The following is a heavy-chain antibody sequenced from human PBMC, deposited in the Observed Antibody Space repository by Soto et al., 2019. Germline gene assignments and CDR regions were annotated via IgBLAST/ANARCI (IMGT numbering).Heavy chain of an antibody. CDR2: ISWNSGSI. CDR3: AILSRWEGSDY. CDR1: GFTFDDYA. D-gene: IGHD1-26*01. J-gene: IGHJ4*02. V-gene: IGHV3-9*01. Sequence: PGGSLRLSCAASGFTFDDYAMHWVRQAPGKGLEWVSGISWNSGSIGYADSVKGRFTISRDNAKNSLYLQMNSLRAEDTALYYCAILSRWEGSDYWGQGTLVTVSS.